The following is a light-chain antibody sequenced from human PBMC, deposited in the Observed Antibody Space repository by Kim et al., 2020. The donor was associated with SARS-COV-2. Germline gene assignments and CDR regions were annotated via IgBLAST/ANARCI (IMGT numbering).Light chain of an antibody. V-gene: IGKV1-12*01. J-gene: IGKJ1*01. CDR2: AAS. Sequence: ASVGDSATITCVASQGISDWLAWYQQRPGKAPKLLIYAASSLQSGVPSRFSCSGSGTDFTLTISSLQPEDFATYYCQQADSFPWTFGQGTKVDIK. CDR3: QQADSFPWT. CDR1: QGISDW.